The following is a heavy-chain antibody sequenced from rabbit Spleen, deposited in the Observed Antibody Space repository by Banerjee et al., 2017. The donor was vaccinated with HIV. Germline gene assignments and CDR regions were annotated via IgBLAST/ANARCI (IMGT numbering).Heavy chain of an antibody. J-gene: IGHJ4*01. CDR2: INAATAKP. D-gene: IGHD1-1*01. CDR3: ARGSSGYVHSYFNL. CDR1: GFSFGDRDV. Sequence: QSLEESGGGLVQPEGSLTLTCKASGFSFGDRDVMCWVRQAPGKGLEWIACINAATAKPVYATWAKGRFTISKTSSTTVTLQMTSLTAADTATYFCARGSSGYVHSYFNLWGPGTLVTVS. V-gene: IGHV1S40*01.